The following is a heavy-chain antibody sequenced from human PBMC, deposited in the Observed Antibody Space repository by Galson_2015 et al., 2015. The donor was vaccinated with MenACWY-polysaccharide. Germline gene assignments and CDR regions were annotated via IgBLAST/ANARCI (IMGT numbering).Heavy chain of an antibody. D-gene: IGHD3-22*01. Sequence: SVKDSCKASGYSFSSYDINWVRQTTGQGLEWMGWMNPNSGNTGYAQKFQGRVTMTRNTSISIAYMELSSLRSEDTAVYYRARGGKYYYDSSGYLNWFDPWGQGTLVTVSS. V-gene: IGHV1-8*01. CDR1: GYSFSSYD. J-gene: IGHJ5*02. CDR2: MNPNSGNT. CDR3: ARGGKYYYDSSGYLNWFDP.